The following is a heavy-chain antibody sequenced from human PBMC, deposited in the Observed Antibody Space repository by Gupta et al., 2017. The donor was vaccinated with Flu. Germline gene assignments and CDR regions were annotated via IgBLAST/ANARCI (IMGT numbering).Heavy chain of an antibody. CDR1: GFTFSSYS. D-gene: IGHD3-22*01. J-gene: IGHJ4*02. Sequence: EVQLVESGGGLVKPGGSLRLSCAASGFTFSSYSMNWVRQAPGKGLEWVSSISSSSSYIYYADSVKGRFTISRDNAKNSLYLQMNSLRAEDTAVYYCARGGGVDYYDSSGYWYYFDYWGQGTLVTVSS. CDR3: ARGGGVDYYDSSGYWYYFDY. V-gene: IGHV3-21*01. CDR2: ISSSSSYI.